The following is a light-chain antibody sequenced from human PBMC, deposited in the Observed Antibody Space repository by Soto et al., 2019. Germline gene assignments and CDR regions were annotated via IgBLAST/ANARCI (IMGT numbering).Light chain of an antibody. V-gene: IGKV3-11*01. CDR2: DAS. CDR1: QSVSSY. CDR3: PQGSNRPSLT. Sequence: EIVLTQSPATLSLSPGERATLSCRASQSVSSYLAWYQQKPGQAPRLLIYDASNRATGIPARFSGSGSGTDVPPTISSLEPEDFACYYCPQGSNRPSLTFCEGNKVEIK. J-gene: IGKJ4*01.